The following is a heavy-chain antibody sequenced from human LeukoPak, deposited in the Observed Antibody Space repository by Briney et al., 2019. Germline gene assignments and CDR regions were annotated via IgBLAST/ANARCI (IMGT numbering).Heavy chain of an antibody. CDR3: ARLDSSGWYVYPKSIDY. V-gene: IGHV5-51*01. D-gene: IGHD6-19*01. J-gene: IGHJ4*02. CDR1: GYSFTSYW. CDR2: IYPGDSDT. Sequence: GESLKISCKSSGYSFTSYWIGWVRQMPGKGLEWMGIIYPGDSDTRYSPSFQGQVTISADKSISTAYLQWSSLKASDTAMYYCARLDSSGWYVYPKSIDYWGQGTLDTVYS.